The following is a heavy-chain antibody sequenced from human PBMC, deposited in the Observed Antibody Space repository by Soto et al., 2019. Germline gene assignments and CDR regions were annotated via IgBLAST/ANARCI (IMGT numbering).Heavy chain of an antibody. D-gene: IGHD7-27*01. Sequence: QVQLVQSGAEVKKPGASVKVSCKASGYTFSGYYMHWVRQAPGQGLEWMGWINPDSGGTNSAQKFQGWGTMTRDTSTRTVYMELTRLRSHDTAVYFCARGETGVDDAFDVWGQGTMVTVS. CDR3: ARGETGVDDAFDV. J-gene: IGHJ3*01. CDR2: INPDSGGT. V-gene: IGHV1-2*04. CDR1: GYTFSGYY.